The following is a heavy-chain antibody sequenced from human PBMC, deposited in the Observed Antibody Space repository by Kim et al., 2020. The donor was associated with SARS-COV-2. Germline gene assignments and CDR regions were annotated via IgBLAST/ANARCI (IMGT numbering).Heavy chain of an antibody. CDR3: GRGRYGV. J-gene: IGHJ4*02. CDR2: SSGEST. Sequence: SSGESTYYVDSVKGQFTISRDSARNSLCPQMYSLRVADTAVYYCGRGRYGVWGRGTQVTVSS. D-gene: IGHD5-18*01. V-gene: IGHV3-48*03.